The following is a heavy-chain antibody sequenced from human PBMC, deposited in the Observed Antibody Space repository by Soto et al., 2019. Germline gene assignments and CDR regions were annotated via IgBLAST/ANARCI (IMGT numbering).Heavy chain of an antibody. D-gene: IGHD3-22*01. CDR2: IYPGDSDT. Sequence: EVQLVQSGAEVKKPGESLKISWKGSGYRSSNYWVNWVRQMPGRGLEWMGVIYPGDSDTRYSPSFEGQVTIAVDKSINTAYLQWSSLTASDTAMYYCAINYYDSSGFSFYCPMAVWGQGTAVTVSS. CDR1: GYRSSNYW. V-gene: IGHV5-51*01. J-gene: IGHJ6*02. CDR3: AINYYDSSGFSFYCPMAV.